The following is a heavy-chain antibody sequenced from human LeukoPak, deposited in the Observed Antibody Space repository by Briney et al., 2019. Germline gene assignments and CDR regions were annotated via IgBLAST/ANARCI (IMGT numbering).Heavy chain of an antibody. Sequence: GGSLRLSCAASGFTFSSYSMNWVRQAPGKGLEWVSSISSSSSYIYYADSVKGRFTISRDNAKNSLYLQMNSLRAEDTAVYYCARGLVVAGIAVAGLGYWGQGTLVTVSS. D-gene: IGHD6-19*01. J-gene: IGHJ4*02. CDR1: GFTFSSYS. V-gene: IGHV3-21*01. CDR3: ARGLVVAGIAVAGLGY. CDR2: ISSSSSYI.